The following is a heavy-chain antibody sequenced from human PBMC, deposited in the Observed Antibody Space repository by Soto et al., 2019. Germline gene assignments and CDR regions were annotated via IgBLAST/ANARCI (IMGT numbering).Heavy chain of an antibody. CDR1: GFSLSDDG. CDR2: ISTYIDNT. D-gene: IGHD2-2*01. V-gene: IGHV1-18*01. J-gene: IGHJ5*02. CDR3: ATRGVTASMGGWFAT. Sequence: QVHLLQSGPEIKKPGASVKVSCKASGFSLSDDGINWMRQAPGQGLDWVGWISTYIDNTNYAQKFQDRVTLTTDTSTSTAYMELRSLRSHDTAVYYCATRGVTASMGGWFATWGQGTLVTVSA.